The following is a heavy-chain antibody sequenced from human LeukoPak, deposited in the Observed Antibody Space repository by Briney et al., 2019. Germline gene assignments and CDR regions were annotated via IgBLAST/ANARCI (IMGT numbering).Heavy chain of an antibody. J-gene: IGHJ4*02. V-gene: IGHV1-18*04. Sequence: ASVVVSCKASGYTFTNYGISWVRQAPGQGLEWMSWISANNGEIRYAQNFQARVTMTTDTSTTTAYMELRSLRTDDTAAYYCARVPPSAHQVFSSDYWGQGTQVTVSS. CDR1: GYTFTNYG. CDR2: ISANNGEI. D-gene: IGHD1-14*01. CDR3: ARVPPSAHQVFSSDY.